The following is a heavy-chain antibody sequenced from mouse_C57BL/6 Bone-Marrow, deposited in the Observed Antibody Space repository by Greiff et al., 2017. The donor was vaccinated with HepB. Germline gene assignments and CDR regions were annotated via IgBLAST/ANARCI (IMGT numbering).Heavy chain of an antibody. CDR1: GFSLTSYG. CDR2: IWSGGST. Sequence: QVQLKESGPGLVQPSQSLSITCTVSGFSLTSYGVHWVRQPPGKGLEWLGVIWSGGSTDYNAAFISRLSISKDNSKSQVFFKMNSLQADDTAIYYCAKNGGSSLYYAMDYLGQGTSVTVSS. D-gene: IGHD1-1*01. CDR3: AKNGGSSLYYAMDY. V-gene: IGHV2-4*01. J-gene: IGHJ4*01.